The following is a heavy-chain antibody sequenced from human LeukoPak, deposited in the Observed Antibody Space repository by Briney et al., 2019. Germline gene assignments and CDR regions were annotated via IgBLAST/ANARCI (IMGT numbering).Heavy chain of an antibody. V-gene: IGHV4-61*02. Sequence: PSETLSLTCTVSGGSISSDNYSWSWIRQPAGKGLEWIGRIYTSGSTNYNPSLKSRVTISADTSKNQYSLNLSSVTAADTAVYYCARDLSGSYYDCAFDIWGQGTMVTVSS. J-gene: IGHJ3*02. CDR3: ARDLSGSYYDCAFDI. D-gene: IGHD1-26*01. CDR2: IYTSGST. CDR1: GGSISSDNYS.